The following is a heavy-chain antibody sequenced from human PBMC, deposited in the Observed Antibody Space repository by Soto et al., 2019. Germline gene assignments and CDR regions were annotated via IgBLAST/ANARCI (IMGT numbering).Heavy chain of an antibody. CDR1: GFTFSSHA. CDR3: AKSCSGGSCYDAFDI. V-gene: IGHV3-23*01. Sequence: GGSLRLSCAASGFTFSSHAMSWVRQAPGKGLEWVSAISGSGGSSYYADSVKGRFTISRDNSKDTLYLQMNSLRAEDTAVYYCAKSCSGGSCYDAFDIWGQGTMVTVSS. J-gene: IGHJ3*02. CDR2: ISGSGGSS. D-gene: IGHD2-15*01.